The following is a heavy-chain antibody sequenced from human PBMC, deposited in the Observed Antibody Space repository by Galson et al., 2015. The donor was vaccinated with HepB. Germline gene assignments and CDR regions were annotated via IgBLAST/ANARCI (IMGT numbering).Heavy chain of an antibody. J-gene: IGHJ6*02. CDR2: ILYDGSNK. CDR1: GFTFSSYA. V-gene: IGHV3-30*04. Sequence: SLRLSCAASGFTFSSYAMHWVRQAPGKGLEWVAVILYDGSNKYYADSVKGRFTISRDNSKNTLYLQMNSLRAEDTAVYYCARDGEQWLVRPVAVRPDTYYYYYGMDVWGQGITVTVSS. D-gene: IGHD6-19*01. CDR3: ARDGEQWLVRPVAVRPDTYYYYYGMDV.